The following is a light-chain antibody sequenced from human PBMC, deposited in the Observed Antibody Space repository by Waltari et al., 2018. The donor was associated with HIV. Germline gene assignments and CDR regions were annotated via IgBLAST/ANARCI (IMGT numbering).Light chain of an antibody. CDR3: QVWHSGSDCVI. V-gene: IGLV3-21*04. CDR1: NIGSQS. Sequence: YVLTQSPSVSVAPGETARITCEGDNIGSQSVRWYQQKPGQAPVLVIYYDDDRASGIPERFSGSNSGNTATLTINRVEAGDEADYFCQVWHSGSDCVIFGGGTKLTVL. J-gene: IGLJ2*01. CDR2: YDD.